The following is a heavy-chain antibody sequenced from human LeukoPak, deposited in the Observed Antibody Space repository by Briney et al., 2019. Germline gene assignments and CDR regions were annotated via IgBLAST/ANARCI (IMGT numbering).Heavy chain of an antibody. CDR3: AKGTLGHCNGASCYPHDY. D-gene: IGHD2-15*01. V-gene: IGHV3-23*01. CDR1: GFAFSNYA. J-gene: IGHJ4*02. Sequence: PGGSLRLSCAASGFAFSNYAMAWVRQAPGKEPEWVSVITGGGADTYQIDSVKGRFTISRDNSENTLYLQMNSLRAEDTAVYFCAKGTLGHCNGASCYPHDYWGQGTLVTVSS. CDR2: ITGGGADT.